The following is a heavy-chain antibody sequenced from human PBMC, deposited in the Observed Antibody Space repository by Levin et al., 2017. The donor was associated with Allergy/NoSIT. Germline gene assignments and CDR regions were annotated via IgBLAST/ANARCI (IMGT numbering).Heavy chain of an antibody. Sequence: KVSCKGSGYSFTSYWIGWVRQLPGKGLEWMGIIYPGDSDTSYSPSFQGQVTISADKSISTAYLQWSSLKASDTAMYYCARRRIVATIGIPDGDYMDVWGKGTTVTVSS. CDR3: ARRRIVATIGIPDGDYMDV. CDR2: IYPGDSDT. CDR1: GYSFTSYW. D-gene: IGHD5-12*01. V-gene: IGHV5-51*01. J-gene: IGHJ6*03.